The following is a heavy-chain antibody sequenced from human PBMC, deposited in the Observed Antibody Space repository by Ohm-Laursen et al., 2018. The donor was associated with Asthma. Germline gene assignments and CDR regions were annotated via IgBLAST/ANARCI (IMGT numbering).Heavy chain of an antibody. CDR2: IIPIFGTA. Sequence: GASVKVSCKASGGTFSSYAISWVRQAPGQGLEWMGGIIPIFGTANYAQKFQGRVTITADESTSTAYMELSSLRSEDTAVYYCARAPFRGYTEYYYGMDVWGQGTTVTVSS. CDR1: GGTFSSYA. V-gene: IGHV1-69*13. J-gene: IGHJ6*02. D-gene: IGHD5-18*01. CDR3: ARAPFRGYTEYYYGMDV.